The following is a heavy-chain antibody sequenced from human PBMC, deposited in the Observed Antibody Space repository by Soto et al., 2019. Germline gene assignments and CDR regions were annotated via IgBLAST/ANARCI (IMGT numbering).Heavy chain of an antibody. J-gene: IGHJ6*02. CDR1: GYTFTGYY. V-gene: IGHV1-2*04. Sequence: ASVKVSCKASGYTFTGYYMHWVRQAPGQGLEWMGWINPNSGGTNYAQKFQGWVTMTRDTSISTAYMELSRLRSDDTAVYYCARTLVPAAMVVGGTGYYGMDVWGQGTTVTVSS. D-gene: IGHD2-2*01. CDR3: ARTLVPAAMVVGGTGYYGMDV. CDR2: INPNSGGT.